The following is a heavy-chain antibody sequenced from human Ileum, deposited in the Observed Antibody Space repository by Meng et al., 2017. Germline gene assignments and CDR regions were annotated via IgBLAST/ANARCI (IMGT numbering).Heavy chain of an antibody. CDR2: IAYDGSNK. CDR3: AAIISMKVD. J-gene: IGHJ4*02. CDR1: GFTFSTYD. V-gene: IGHV3-30-3*01. Sequence: QGQLVESGGGVGQLGRSLRLSCAASGFTFSTYDLHWVRQAPGKGLVWVALIAYDGSNKYYADSVKGRFIISRDNSKSTLYLQMNSLRVEDTAVYYCAAIISMKVDWGQGTLVTVSS. D-gene: IGHD3-22*01.